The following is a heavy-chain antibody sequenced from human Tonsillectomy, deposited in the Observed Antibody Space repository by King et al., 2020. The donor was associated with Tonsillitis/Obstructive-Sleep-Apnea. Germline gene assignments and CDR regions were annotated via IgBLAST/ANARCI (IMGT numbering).Heavy chain of an antibody. CDR1: GFTFAGYS. CDR2: ISGSGTKT. Sequence: VQLVESGGDLVQPGGSLRLSCAASGFTFAGYSMTWVRQAPGRGLEWVSTISGSGTKTYYGDSVKGRFRSSRDNSKNMLFLQVNTLRAEDTAVYFCARNVHISSDWYFAFDFWGQGTKVTVSS. J-gene: IGHJ3*01. CDR3: ARNVHISSDWYFAFDF. D-gene: IGHD2-21*02. V-gene: IGHV3-23*04.